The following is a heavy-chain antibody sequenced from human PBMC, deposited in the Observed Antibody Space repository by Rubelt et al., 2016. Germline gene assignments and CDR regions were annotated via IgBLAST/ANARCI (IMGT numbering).Heavy chain of an antibody. Sequence: QLQLQESGPGLVKPSETLSLTCTVSGGSMNNNDYYWAWLRQPPGKDLEWIGSISYSGSTYYNPSLESRLTVSLDTSKNEVSLNLRSVTAADTAIYYGVRTKQQYSYGSEDYWGQGTLVTVSS. CDR3: VRTKQQYSYGSEDY. J-gene: IGHJ4*02. CDR2: ISYSGST. D-gene: IGHD5-18*01. CDR1: GGSMNNNDYY. V-gene: IGHV4-39*01.